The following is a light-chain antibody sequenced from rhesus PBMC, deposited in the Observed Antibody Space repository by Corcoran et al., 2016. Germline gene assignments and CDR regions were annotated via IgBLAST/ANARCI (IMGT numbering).Light chain of an antibody. Sequence: DIQMTQSPSSLSASVGDSVTITCRANQDISNNLAWYQQKPGKVPNLRIYYASPLQTGVPSRFRGSGSGTDFTLTISSLQPEDFATYYCQQGYGAPFTFGPGTKLDIK. J-gene: IGKJ3*01. CDR2: YAS. CDR3: QQGYGAPFT. V-gene: IGKV1S15*01. CDR1: QDISNN.